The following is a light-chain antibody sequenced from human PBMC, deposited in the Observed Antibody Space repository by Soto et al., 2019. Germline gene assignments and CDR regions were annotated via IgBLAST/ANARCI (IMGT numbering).Light chain of an antibody. J-gene: IGLJ1*01. CDR2: GNS. V-gene: IGLV1-40*01. CDR1: SSNIGAGYD. Sequence: QSVLTQPPSVSGAPGQRVTISCTGSSSNIGAGYDVHWYQQLPGTAPKLLTYGNSNRPSGVHDRFSGSKSGTSASLAITGLQAEDEADYYCQSYDSSLISYVFGTGTKLTVL. CDR3: QSYDSSLISYV.